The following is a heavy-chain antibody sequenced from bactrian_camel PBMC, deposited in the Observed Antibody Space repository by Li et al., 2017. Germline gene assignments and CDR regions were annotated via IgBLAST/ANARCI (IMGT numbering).Heavy chain of an antibody. CDR1: GLTYSTPC. CDR3: AAARSRCACYSRSWRDFGS. J-gene: IGHJ6*01. CDR2: LYSIT. Sequence: HVQLVESGGGSVQAGGSLRLSCAASGLTYSTPCMGWFRQAPGKEREGVALLYSITYYADSVKGRFTISQDNANNTLYLQMNSLKPEDTAMYYCAAARSRCACYSRSWRDFGSWGQGTQVTVSS. V-gene: IGHV3-2*01. D-gene: IGHD1*01.